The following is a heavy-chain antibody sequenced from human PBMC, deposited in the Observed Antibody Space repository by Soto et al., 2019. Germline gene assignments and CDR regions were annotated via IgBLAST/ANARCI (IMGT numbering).Heavy chain of an antibody. J-gene: IGHJ5*02. Sequence: SETLSLTCTVSCASISVHSYYWPWIRQPPGKGLEWIGSSYYSGTTYFNPSLKSRATISVDTSKNQFSLRLTSVTAADTAIYYCTRRYNWDGNYFDPWGPGALVTVSS. CDR2: SYYSGTT. V-gene: IGHV4-39*01. CDR1: CASISVHSYY. D-gene: IGHD1-20*01. CDR3: TRRYNWDGNYFDP.